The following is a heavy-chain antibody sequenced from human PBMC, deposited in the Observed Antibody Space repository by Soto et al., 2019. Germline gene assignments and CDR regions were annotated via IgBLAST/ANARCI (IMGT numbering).Heavy chain of an antibody. D-gene: IGHD6-25*01. V-gene: IGHV4-39*01. J-gene: IGHJ3*02. CDR1: GGSISSSSYY. CDR3: ARLYIAADALAI. CDR2: IYYSGST. Sequence: SETLSLTCTVSGGSISSSSYYWGWIRQPPGKGLEWIGSIYYSGSTYYNPSLKSRVTISVDTSKNQFSLKLSSVTAADTAVYYCARLYIAADALAIWGQGTMVTVSS.